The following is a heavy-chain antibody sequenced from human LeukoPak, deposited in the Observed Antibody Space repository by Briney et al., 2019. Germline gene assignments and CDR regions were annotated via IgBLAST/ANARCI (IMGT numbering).Heavy chain of an antibody. V-gene: IGHV1-2*02. J-gene: IGHJ4*02. Sequence: ASVKVSCKASGYTFTGYYIHWVRQAPGQGLEWMAWINPNSGGTNYAQKFQGRVTMTTDTSISTAYMELSNLRSDDTALYYCTRGIAATNYFDNWGQGTLVTVSS. D-gene: IGHD6-13*01. CDR2: INPNSGGT. CDR1: GYTFTGYY. CDR3: TRGIAATNYFDN.